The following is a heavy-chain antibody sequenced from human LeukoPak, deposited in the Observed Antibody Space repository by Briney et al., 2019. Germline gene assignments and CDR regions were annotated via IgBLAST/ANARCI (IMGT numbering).Heavy chain of an antibody. D-gene: IGHD4-23*01. V-gene: IGHV4-30-2*01. CDR2: IYHSGST. Sequence: PSQTLSLTCAVSGGSISSGGYSWSWIRQPPGKGLEWIGYIYHSGSTCYNPSLKSRVTISVDRSKNQFSLKLSSVTAADTAVYYCARGSTVVTAGAFDIWGQGTMVTVSS. J-gene: IGHJ3*02. CDR1: GGSISSGGYS. CDR3: ARGSTVVTAGAFDI.